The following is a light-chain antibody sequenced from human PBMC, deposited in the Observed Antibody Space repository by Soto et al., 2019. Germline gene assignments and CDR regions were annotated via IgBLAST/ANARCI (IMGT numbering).Light chain of an antibody. CDR2: DAS. V-gene: IGKV1-33*01. CDR3: QQYDNFPLT. CDR1: HDIRKY. Sequence: IQMTQSPSSLSASVGDRVTITCQASHDIRKYLNWYQQRSGQAPKLLIYDASDLEAGVSSRFSGSGSGTEFTITISSLQPEDFATYYCQQYDNFPLTFGGGTTVDIK. J-gene: IGKJ4*01.